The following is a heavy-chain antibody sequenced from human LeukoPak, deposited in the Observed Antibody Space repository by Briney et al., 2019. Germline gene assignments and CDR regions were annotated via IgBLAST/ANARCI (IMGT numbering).Heavy chain of an antibody. CDR1: GYSFTTYS. D-gene: IGHD3-10*01. J-gene: IGHJ4*02. CDR2: IITDTGNP. V-gene: IGHV7-4-1*02. CDR3: AREVLRHDY. Sequence: ASVKVSCKASGYSFTTYSMNWVRQAPGQGLEWMGWIITDTGNPTYAQGFTGRFVLSLDTSVSTAYPQISSLTAEDTAVYFCAREVLRHDYWGQGTLVTVSS.